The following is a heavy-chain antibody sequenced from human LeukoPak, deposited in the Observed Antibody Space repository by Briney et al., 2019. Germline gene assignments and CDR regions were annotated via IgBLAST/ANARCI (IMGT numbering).Heavy chain of an antibody. V-gene: IGHV5-51*01. J-gene: IGHJ4*02. CDR2: VYPGDSDT. Sequence: GESLKISCKASGYSFTSYWIAWGRQMPGKGLEWMGIVYPGDSDTRYSPSFQGQVTISADKSISTAYLQWSSLKASDTAMYYCARLDIVATLALDYWGQGALVTVSS. CDR3: ARLDIVATLALDY. CDR1: GYSFTSYW. D-gene: IGHD5-12*01.